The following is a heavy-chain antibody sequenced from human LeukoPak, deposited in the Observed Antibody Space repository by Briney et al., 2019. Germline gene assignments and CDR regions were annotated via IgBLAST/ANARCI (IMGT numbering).Heavy chain of an antibody. CDR1: GFTFSSYS. CDR2: IRTNDRDT. J-gene: IGHJ5*02. V-gene: IGHV3-23*01. Sequence: GGSLRLSCAASGFTFSSYSMSWVRQSPGKGLEWGSNIRTNDRDTYYADAVKGRFTLSRDNSQNTLYLEVNRLRAEDTAVYYCAAGGYTTWFDPWGQGTLVTVSS. D-gene: IGHD2-15*01. CDR3: AAGGYTTWFDP.